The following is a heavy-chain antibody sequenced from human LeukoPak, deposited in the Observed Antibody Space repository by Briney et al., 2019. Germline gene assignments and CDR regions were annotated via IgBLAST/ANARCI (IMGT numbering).Heavy chain of an antibody. J-gene: IGHJ4*02. CDR1: GYTFTSYD. Sequence: GASVKVSCKASGYTFTSYDINWVRQATGQGLEWMGWMNPNSGNTGYAQEFQGRVTMTRNTSISTAYMELSSLRSEDTAVYYCARVDSGSDSFDYWGQGTLVTVSS. V-gene: IGHV1-8*01. CDR2: MNPNSGNT. D-gene: IGHD1-26*01. CDR3: ARVDSGSDSFDY.